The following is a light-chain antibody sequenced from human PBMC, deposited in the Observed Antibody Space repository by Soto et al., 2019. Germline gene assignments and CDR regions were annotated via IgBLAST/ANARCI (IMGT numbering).Light chain of an antibody. V-gene: IGLV1-40*03. CDR1: TSNIGAGYD. Sequence: QSALTQPPSVSGAPGQRVTISCTGSTSNIGAGYDVHWYQQLPGTAPKLLIYANRNRPSGVPDRFSGSKSGASASLAITGLQAEDEADYYCQSYDRSLSGAYVFGTGTKVTVL. CDR2: ANR. CDR3: QSYDRSLSGAYV. J-gene: IGLJ1*01.